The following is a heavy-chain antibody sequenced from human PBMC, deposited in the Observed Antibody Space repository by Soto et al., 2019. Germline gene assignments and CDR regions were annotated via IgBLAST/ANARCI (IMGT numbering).Heavy chain of an antibody. CDR2: IYYSGST. CDR1: GGSISSYY. Sequence: PSETLSLTCTVSGGSISSYYWSWIRQPPGKGLEWIGYIYYSGSTNYNPSLKSRVTISVDTSKNQFSLKLSSVTAADTAVYYCARGGSYYDSSGYPNWFDPWGQETLVTDSS. V-gene: IGHV4-59*01. CDR3: ARGGSYYDSSGYPNWFDP. D-gene: IGHD3-22*01. J-gene: IGHJ5*02.